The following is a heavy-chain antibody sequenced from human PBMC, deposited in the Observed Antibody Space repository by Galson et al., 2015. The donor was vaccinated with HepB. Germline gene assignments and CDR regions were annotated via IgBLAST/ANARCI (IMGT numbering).Heavy chain of an antibody. CDR3: AKRSLIVGANYGMDV. CDR1: GSTFSSYA. J-gene: IGHJ6*02. CDR2: ISGSGGSI. D-gene: IGHD1-26*01. Sequence: LRLSCAASGSTFSSYAMSWVRQAPGKGLEWVSAISGSGGSIYYADPVKGRFTISRDNSKNTMYLQMNSLRAEDTAVYYCAKRSLIVGANYGMDVWGQGTTVTVSS. V-gene: IGHV3-23*01.